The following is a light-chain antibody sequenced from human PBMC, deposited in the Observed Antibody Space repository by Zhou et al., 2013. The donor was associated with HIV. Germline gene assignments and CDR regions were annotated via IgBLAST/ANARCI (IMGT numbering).Light chain of an antibody. J-gene: IGKJ3*01. CDR3: QQSYSLPRT. CDR1: QTINNW. Sequence: DIQMTQSPSTLSASVGDRVTMSCRASQTINNWLAWYQQKPGKVPNLLIHGASILNSGVPSRFSGSGSGAEFTLTISCLQSEDFATYFCQQSYSLPRTFGPGTKVQI. V-gene: IGKV1-5*01. CDR2: GAS.